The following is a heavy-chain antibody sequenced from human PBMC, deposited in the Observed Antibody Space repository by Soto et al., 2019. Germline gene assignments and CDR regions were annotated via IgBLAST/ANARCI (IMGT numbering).Heavy chain of an antibody. Sequence: EVQLLESGGGLVRPGGSLRLSCAASGFTFSRYAMSWVRQAPGKGLAWVSAISGSGGSTYYADSVKLRFTISRDNSKNTLYLQMNSLRAEDTAVYYCAKIGVAAADYWGQGTLVTVSS. J-gene: IGHJ4*02. CDR1: GFTFSRYA. CDR3: AKIGVAAADY. V-gene: IGHV3-23*01. CDR2: ISGSGGST. D-gene: IGHD6-13*01.